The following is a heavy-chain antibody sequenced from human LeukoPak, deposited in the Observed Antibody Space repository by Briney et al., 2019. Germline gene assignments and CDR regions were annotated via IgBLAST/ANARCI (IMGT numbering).Heavy chain of an antibody. J-gene: IGHJ4*02. D-gene: IGHD3-10*01. CDR3: ARDMDPYYFDY. CDR2: ISSSSSTI. Sequence: GGSLRLSCAASGFTVSIYDMCWVRQAPGKGLEWVSYISSSSSTIYYADSVKGRFIISRDNAKNSLYLQMNSLRAEDTAVYYCARDMDPYYFDYWGQGTLVTAPS. V-gene: IGHV3-48*01. CDR1: GFTVSIYD.